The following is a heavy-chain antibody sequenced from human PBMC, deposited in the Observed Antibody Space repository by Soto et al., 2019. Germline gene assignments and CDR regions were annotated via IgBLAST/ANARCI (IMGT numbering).Heavy chain of an antibody. CDR3: ASPIPCSGGRCYHP. D-gene: IGHD2-15*01. J-gene: IGHJ4*02. Sequence: GGSLRLSCAASGFTFSSYAMHWVRQAPGKGLEWVAVISYDGSNKYYADSVKGRFTISRDNSKNTLYLQMNSLRAEDTAVYYCASPIPCSGGRCYHPGGQGTLVTVSS. V-gene: IGHV3-30-3*01. CDR1: GFTFSSYA. CDR2: ISYDGSNK.